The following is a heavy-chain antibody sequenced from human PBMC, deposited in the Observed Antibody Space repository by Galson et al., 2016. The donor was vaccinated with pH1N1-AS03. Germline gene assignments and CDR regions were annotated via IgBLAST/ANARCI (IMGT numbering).Heavy chain of an antibody. CDR2: IYYSGST. CDR3: ARDALGGEYGMDV. J-gene: IGHJ6*02. Sequence: SETLSLTCTISGGSVSSGSYYWSWIRQPPGKGLEWIGYIYYSGSTNYNPSLKSRVTISVDTSKNQFSLKLSSVTAADTAVYYCARDALGGEYGMDVWGQGTTVTVSS. CDR1: GGSVSSGSYY. V-gene: IGHV4-61*01. D-gene: IGHD3-16*01.